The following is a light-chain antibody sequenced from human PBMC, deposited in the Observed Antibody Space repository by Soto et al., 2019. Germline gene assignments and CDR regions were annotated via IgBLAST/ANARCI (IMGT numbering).Light chain of an antibody. J-gene: IGLJ3*02. CDR1: SGHSLYS. V-gene: IGLV4-69*01. Sequence: QAVVTQSPSASASLGASVKVTCSLSSGHSLYSIAWHQHQADKGPRYLMRVNGDGTYNLGDGVPGRFSSSGSGAERSLTISSLQSDDEADYYCQTWGTGIWVFGGGTQLTVL. CDR2: VNGDGTY. CDR3: QTWGTGIWV.